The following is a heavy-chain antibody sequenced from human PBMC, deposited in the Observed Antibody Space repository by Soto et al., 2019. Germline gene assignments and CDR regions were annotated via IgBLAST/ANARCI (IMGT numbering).Heavy chain of an antibody. V-gene: IGHV1-46*01. D-gene: IGHD4-17*01. CDR1: GYTFTSYY. J-gene: IGHJ4*02. CDR3: ARDPTTVVTISWAPTFRFDY. Sequence: ASVKVSXKASGYTFTSYYMHWVRQAPGQGLEWMGIINPSGGSTSYAQKFQGRVTMTRDTATSTVYMELSSLRSEDTAAYYCARDPTTVVTISWAPTFRFDYWGQGTLVTVSS. CDR2: INPSGGST.